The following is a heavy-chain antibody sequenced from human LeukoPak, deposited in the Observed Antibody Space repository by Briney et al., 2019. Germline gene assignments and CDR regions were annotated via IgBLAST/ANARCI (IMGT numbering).Heavy chain of an antibody. CDR2: INHSGST. D-gene: IGHD1-26*01. CDR3: ASRWELLPGSVY. V-gene: IGHV4-34*01. Sequence: SETLSLTCTASGGSISTYYWNWIRQPPGKGLEWIGEINHSGSTNYNPSLKSRVTISVDTSKNQFSLKLSSVTAADTAVYYCASRWELLPGSVYWGQGTLVTVSS. J-gene: IGHJ4*02. CDR1: GGSISTYY.